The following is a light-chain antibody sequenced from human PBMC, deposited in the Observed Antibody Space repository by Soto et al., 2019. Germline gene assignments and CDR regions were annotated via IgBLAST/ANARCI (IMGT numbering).Light chain of an antibody. CDR2: DAS. CDR3: QQCTFWPPLT. Sequence: EIVMTQSPATLSVSPGERATLSCRASQSVNSNLAWYRQKPGQAPRLLISDASTRATGVPARFSGSGSGTEFTLNLSSLQSEDSGIYYCQQCTFWPPLTFGGGTKVEIK. J-gene: IGKJ4*01. V-gene: IGKV3-15*01. CDR1: QSVNSN.